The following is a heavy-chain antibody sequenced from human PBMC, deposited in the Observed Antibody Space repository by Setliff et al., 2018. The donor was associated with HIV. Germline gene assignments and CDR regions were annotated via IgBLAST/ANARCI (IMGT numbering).Heavy chain of an antibody. CDR2: ITPNSGGT. V-gene: IGHV1-2*02. D-gene: IGHD3-3*01. CDR1: GYSLTDFY. J-gene: IGHJ4*02. CDR3: AGVSSQFSEWRKDYFEY. Sequence: ASVKVSCKASGYSLTDFYIHWVRQAPGQGLEWMGWITPNSGGTEYAGKFQGRVTSTRDTSINTAYMEVTRLTSDDTAVYYCAGVSSQFSEWRKDYFEYWGRGSLVTVSS.